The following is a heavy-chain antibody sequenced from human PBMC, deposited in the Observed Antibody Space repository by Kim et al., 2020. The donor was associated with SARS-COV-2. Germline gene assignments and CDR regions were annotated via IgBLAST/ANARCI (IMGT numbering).Heavy chain of an antibody. CDR2: ISGSGGST. CDR1: GFSFSSYA. Sequence: GGSLRLSCAASGFSFSSYAMSWVRQAPGKGLEWVSVISGSGGSTYYADSVKGRFTISRDNSKNTLFLQMNSLRAEDTAVYYCAKDRYYLLLGRHDRGDAFDIWGQGTMVTVSS. J-gene: IGHJ3*02. D-gene: IGHD2-2*01. CDR3: AKDRYYLLLGRHDRGDAFDI. V-gene: IGHV3-23*01.